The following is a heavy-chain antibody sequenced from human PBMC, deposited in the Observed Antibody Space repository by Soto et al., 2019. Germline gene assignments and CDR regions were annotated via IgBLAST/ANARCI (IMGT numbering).Heavy chain of an antibody. CDR1: GYTFTSYG. V-gene: IGHV1-18*04. J-gene: IGHJ6*02. CDR3: ARFRRITIFGVGSEDYYYYGMDV. CDR2: ISAYNGNT. D-gene: IGHD3-3*01. Sequence: ASVKVSCKASGYTFTSYGIIWVRQAPGQGLEWMGWISAYNGNTNYAQKLHGRVTMTTDTSTSTAYMELRSLRSDDTAVYYCARFRRITIFGVGSEDYYYYGMDVWGQGTTVTVS.